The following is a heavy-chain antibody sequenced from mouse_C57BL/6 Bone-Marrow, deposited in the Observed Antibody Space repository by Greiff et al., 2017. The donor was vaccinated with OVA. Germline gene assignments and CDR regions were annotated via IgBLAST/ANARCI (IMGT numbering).Heavy chain of an antibody. J-gene: IGHJ2*01. Sequence: QVQLQQSGAELVRPGTSVKMSCKASGYTFTNYWIGWAKQRPGHGLEWIGDIYPGGGYTNYNEKFKGKATLTADKSSSTAYMQFSSLTSEDSAIYYCARSNYSNSYYFDYWGQGTTLTVSS. CDR2: IYPGGGYT. V-gene: IGHV1-63*01. D-gene: IGHD2-5*01. CDR3: ARSNYSNSYYFDY. CDR1: GYTFTNYW.